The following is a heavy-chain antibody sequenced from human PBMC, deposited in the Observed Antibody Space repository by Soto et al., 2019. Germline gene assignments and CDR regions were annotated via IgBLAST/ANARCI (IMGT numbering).Heavy chain of an antibody. CDR1: GYSFSTYW. J-gene: IGHJ6*02. D-gene: IGHD6-13*01. V-gene: IGHV5-51*01. Sequence: GESLKISCKGSGYSFSTYWTGWVRQMPGKGLEWIGVIYPDDSETRYSPSFQGQVTISADKSISTAYLQWSSLKASDTAIYYCARSNLYSSSWYYYYYGMDVWGQGTTVTVSS. CDR3: ARSNLYSSSWYYYYYGMDV. CDR2: IYPDDSET.